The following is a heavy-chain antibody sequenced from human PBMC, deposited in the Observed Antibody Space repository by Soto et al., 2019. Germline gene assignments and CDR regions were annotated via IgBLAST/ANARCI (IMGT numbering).Heavy chain of an antibody. Sequence: SETLSLTCAVYGGSFSGYYWSWIRQPPGKGLEWIGEISHRGITNYSPSLKSRVTISVDTSKNQFSLKLSSVTAADTAMYYCARGVGYCSGGKCNSPGCYFDYWGQGIQVTVSS. J-gene: IGHJ4*02. D-gene: IGHD2-15*01. CDR1: GGSFSGYY. CDR2: ISHRGIT. V-gene: IGHV4-34*01. CDR3: ARGVGYCSGGKCNSPGCYFDY.